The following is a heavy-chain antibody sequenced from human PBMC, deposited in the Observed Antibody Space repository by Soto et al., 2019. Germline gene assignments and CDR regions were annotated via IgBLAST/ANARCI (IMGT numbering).Heavy chain of an antibody. V-gene: IGHV1-18*01. CDR2: ISAYNGHT. D-gene: IGHD3-16*01. Sequence: QVQLVQSGIEVKKPGASVKVSCKAMGYTFTNYGLSWVRQAPGEGLEWLGWISAYNGHTKYAHKVQDRVTLTTDTSASTAYLGLRSLGSDDTAVYYCVRGDGGYFDQWGQGTLVLVSS. CDR3: VRGDGGYFDQ. J-gene: IGHJ4*02. CDR1: GYTFTNYG.